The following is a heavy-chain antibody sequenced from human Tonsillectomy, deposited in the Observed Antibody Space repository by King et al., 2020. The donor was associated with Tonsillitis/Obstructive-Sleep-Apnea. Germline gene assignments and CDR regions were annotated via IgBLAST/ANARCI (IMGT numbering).Heavy chain of an antibody. Sequence: VQLVESGGGLVQPGGSLRLSCVASGFTFSTYAMTWVRPAPGKGAEWVSGISGSNGCTYYADSVKGRFTIPRDNSKNTLYLQMNSLGADDTALYYCAKDFAAVTGDPGSWGQGTLVTVSS. D-gene: IGHD6-19*01. V-gene: IGHV3-23*04. CDR2: ISGSNGCT. J-gene: IGHJ5*02. CDR1: GFTFSTYA. CDR3: AKDFAAVTGDPGS.